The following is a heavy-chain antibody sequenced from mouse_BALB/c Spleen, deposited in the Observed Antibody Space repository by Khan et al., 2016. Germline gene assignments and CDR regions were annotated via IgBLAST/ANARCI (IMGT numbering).Heavy chain of an antibody. Sequence: QIQLVQSGPELKKPGETVKISCKASGYTFTNYGMNWVKQAPGQGLKWMGWINTYTGEPTYADDFKGRFAFSLETSASTAYLQINNLKNEDMATYFCATYYLYYFDYWGQGTTLTVSS. V-gene: IGHV9-1*02. D-gene: IGHD1-1*01. CDR3: ATYYLYYFDY. CDR1: GYTFTNYG. J-gene: IGHJ2*01. CDR2: INTYTGEP.